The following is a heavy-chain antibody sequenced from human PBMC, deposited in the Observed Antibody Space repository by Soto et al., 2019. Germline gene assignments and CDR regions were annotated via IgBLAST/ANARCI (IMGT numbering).Heavy chain of an antibody. Sequence: SETLSLTCTVSGGSISNSSYYWGWIRQPPGKGLEWIGSIYYSGSTYNNPSLKSRATISIDTSKNQFSLKLNSVTAADTAVYYCARQSVGVLRYFDWLLTAHIDYWGQGTLVTVSS. J-gene: IGHJ4*02. D-gene: IGHD3-9*01. V-gene: IGHV4-39*01. CDR2: IYYSGST. CDR1: GGSISNSSYY. CDR3: ARQSVGVLRYFDWLLTAHIDY.